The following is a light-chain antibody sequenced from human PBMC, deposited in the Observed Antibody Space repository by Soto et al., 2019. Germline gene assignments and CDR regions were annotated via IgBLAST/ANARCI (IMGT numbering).Light chain of an antibody. J-gene: IGKJ1*01. Sequence: DLQVSQSPSSLSASVGDRVTITCRTSQSISRYLNWYRQKPGRAPNLLIYAASNLQSGVPSRFSGSGSGTEFTLTISSLQPGDFATYFCHQSYSAPWTFGQGTKVEIK. CDR3: HQSYSAPWT. CDR2: AAS. V-gene: IGKV1-39*01. CDR1: QSISRY.